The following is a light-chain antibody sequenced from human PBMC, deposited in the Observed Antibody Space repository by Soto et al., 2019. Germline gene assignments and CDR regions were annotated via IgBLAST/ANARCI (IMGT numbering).Light chain of an antibody. J-gene: IGKJ4*01. CDR2: GAS. CDR3: QQFNNWPPDT. Sequence: EIVMTQSPATLSVSPGESATLSCRASLSVSSNLAWYQQKPCKAPRLLIYGASTRATGIPDRFSVSGSGTEFTLTIRSLQSEAFAVYYCQQFNNWPPDTFGGGTKVESK. CDR1: LSVSSN. V-gene: IGKV3-15*01.